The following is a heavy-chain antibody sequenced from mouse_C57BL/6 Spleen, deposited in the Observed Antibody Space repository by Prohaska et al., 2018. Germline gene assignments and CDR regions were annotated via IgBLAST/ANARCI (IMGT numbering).Heavy chain of an antibody. CDR3: MIYGNFWYFDV. CDR2: INSDGRAI. Sequence: EVQLLETGGGLVQPGGSRGLSCEGSGFTFSGFWMSWVRQTPGKTLEWIGDINSDGRAINYAQSIKDRFTIFRDNDKSTLYLQMSNVRSEDTATYFCMIYGNFWYFDVWGTGTTVTVSS. V-gene: IGHV11-2*01. J-gene: IGHJ1*03. D-gene: IGHD2-1*01. CDR1: GFTFSGFW.